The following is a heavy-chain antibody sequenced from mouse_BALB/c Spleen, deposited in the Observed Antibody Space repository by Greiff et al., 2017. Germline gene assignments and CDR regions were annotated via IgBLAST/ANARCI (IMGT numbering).Heavy chain of an antibody. Sequence: EVKLMESGGGLVQPGGSLKLSCAASGFTFSSYTMSWVRQTPEKRLEWVAYISNGGGSTYYPDTVKGRFTISRDNAKNTLYLQMSSLKSEDTAMYYCARPDYDGAWFAYWGQGTLVTVSA. V-gene: IGHV5-12-2*01. D-gene: IGHD2-4*01. J-gene: IGHJ3*01. CDR3: ARPDYDGAWFAY. CDR2: ISNGGGST. CDR1: GFTFSSYT.